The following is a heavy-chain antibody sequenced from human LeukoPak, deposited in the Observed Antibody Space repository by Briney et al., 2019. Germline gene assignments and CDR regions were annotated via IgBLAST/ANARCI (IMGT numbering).Heavy chain of an antibody. Sequence: SETLSLTCAAYGGSFSGYYWSWIRQPPGKGLEWIGEINHSGSTNYNPSLKSRVTISVDTSKNQFSLKLSSVTAADTAVYYCARDAPTYCSGGSCLVLWGQGTLVTVSS. CDR3: ARDAPTYCSGGSCLVL. D-gene: IGHD2-15*01. CDR2: INHSGST. CDR1: GGSFSGYY. V-gene: IGHV4-34*01. J-gene: IGHJ4*02.